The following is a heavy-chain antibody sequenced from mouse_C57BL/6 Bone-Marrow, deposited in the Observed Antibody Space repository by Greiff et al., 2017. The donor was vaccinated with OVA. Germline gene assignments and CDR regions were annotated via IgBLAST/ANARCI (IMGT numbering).Heavy chain of an antibody. CDR2: IHPNSGST. Sequence: QVQLQQPGAELVKPGASVKLSCKASGYTFTNYWMHWVKQRPGQGLEWIGMIHPNSGSTNYNEKFKSKATLTVDKSSSTAYMQLSSLTSEDSAVYYCARRFTTVPYYAMDYWGQGTSVTVSS. V-gene: IGHV1-64*01. CDR3: ARRFTTVPYYAMDY. CDR1: GYTFTNYW. J-gene: IGHJ4*01. D-gene: IGHD1-1*01.